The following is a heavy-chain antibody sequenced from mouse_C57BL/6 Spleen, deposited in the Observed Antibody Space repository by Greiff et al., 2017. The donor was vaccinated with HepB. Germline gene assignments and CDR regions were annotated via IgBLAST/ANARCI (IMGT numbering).Heavy chain of an antibody. V-gene: IGHV1-55*01. D-gene: IGHD1-1*01. Sequence: VQLQQPGAELVKPGASVKMSCKASGYTFTSYWITWVKQRPGQGLEWIGDIYPGSGSTNYNEKFKSKATLTVDTASSTAYMQLSSLTSEDSAVYYCARYYYGSSPDYWGQGTTLTVSS. CDR3: ARYYYGSSPDY. CDR2: IYPGSGST. CDR1: GYTFTSYW. J-gene: IGHJ2*01.